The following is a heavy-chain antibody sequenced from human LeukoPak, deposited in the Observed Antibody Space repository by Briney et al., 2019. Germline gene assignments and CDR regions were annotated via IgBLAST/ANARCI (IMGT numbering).Heavy chain of an antibody. Sequence: GASVKVSCKASGYTFTSYGISWVRQAPGQGLEWMGWISAYNGNTNYAQKPQGRVTMTTDTSTSTAYMELRSLRYDDTAVYYCARVRGYYDSSGYYYAGWGQGTLVTVSS. CDR3: ARVRGYYDSSGYYYAG. D-gene: IGHD3-22*01. CDR1: GYTFTSYG. CDR2: ISAYNGNT. V-gene: IGHV1-18*01. J-gene: IGHJ4*02.